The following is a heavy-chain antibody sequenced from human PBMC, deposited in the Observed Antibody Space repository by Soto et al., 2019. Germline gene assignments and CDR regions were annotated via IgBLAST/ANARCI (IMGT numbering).Heavy chain of an antibody. CDR1: GGSISSGGYY. CDR3: ARDSAAAGKRGYFQH. CDR2: IYYSGST. J-gene: IGHJ1*01. V-gene: IGHV4-31*03. D-gene: IGHD6-13*01. Sequence: QVQLQESGPGLVKPSQTLSLTCTVSGGSISSGGYYWSWIRQHPGKGLEWIGYIYYSGSTYYNPSLKSRVTIXXDXSXLQFSLKLSSVTAADTAVYYCARDSAAAGKRGYFQHWGQGTLVTVSS.